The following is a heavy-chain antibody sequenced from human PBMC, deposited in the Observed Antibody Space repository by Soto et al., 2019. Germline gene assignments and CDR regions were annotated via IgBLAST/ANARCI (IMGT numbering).Heavy chain of an antibody. CDR3: VRQGIDYLHGLVDV. CDR2: VYYTGDT. J-gene: IGHJ6*02. Sequence: QVQLQQSGPRLVKPSETLSLTCTVSSGPDRSHNWGWIRQPPGRGLEWIGYVYYTGDTAYNHSLRGRVTLSADTSTNDISLTLNSVTAADTAVYYGVRQGIDYLHGLVDVWGQGTTVSVSS. V-gene: IGHV4-59*08. CDR1: SGPDRSHN. D-gene: IGHD4-17*01.